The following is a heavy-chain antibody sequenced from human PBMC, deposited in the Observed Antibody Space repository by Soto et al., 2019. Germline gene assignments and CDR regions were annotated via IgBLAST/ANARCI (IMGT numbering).Heavy chain of an antibody. CDR1: GFTFSSYA. V-gene: IGHV3-23*01. D-gene: IGHD5-12*01. CDR2: ISYSGVST. CDR3: ARTLGYSDYDLDY. Sequence: VQLLESGGGLVQPGGSLRLSCAASGFTFSSYAMTWVRQAPGKGLEWVSAISYSGVSTYYADSVKGRFTNSRDSSENTLSLQMNSLRVDDTAVYYCARTLGYSDYDLDYWGQGTLVTVSS. J-gene: IGHJ4*02.